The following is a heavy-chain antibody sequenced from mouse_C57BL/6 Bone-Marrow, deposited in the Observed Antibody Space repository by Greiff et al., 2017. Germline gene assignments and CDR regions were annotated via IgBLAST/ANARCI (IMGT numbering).Heavy chain of an antibody. V-gene: IGHV1-9*01. CDR3: ARGGTRVAFDY. Sequence: QVQLQQSGAELMKPGASVKLSCKATGYTFTGYWIEWVKQRPGHGLEWIGEILPGSGSTNYNEKFKGKATFTADTSSNTAYMQLSSRTTEDSAINDSARGGTRVAFDYWGQGTTLTVSS. CDR1: GYTFTGYW. D-gene: IGHD2-14*01. J-gene: IGHJ2*01. CDR2: ILPGSGST.